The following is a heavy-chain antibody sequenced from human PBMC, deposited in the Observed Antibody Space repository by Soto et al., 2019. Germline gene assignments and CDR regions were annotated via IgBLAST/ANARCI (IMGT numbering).Heavy chain of an antibody. CDR3: ARHGFYGDYASNYFDP. CDR2: IYPGDSDS. Sequence: GSLKISCEGFGYNFATYWIAWVRQMPGKGLEYMGIIYPGDSDSRYSPSFQGQVTFSADKSISTAYMQWSSLKAPDTAMYYCARHGFYGDYASNYFDPWGQGTLVTVSS. CDR1: GYNFATYW. V-gene: IGHV5-51*01. D-gene: IGHD4-17*01. J-gene: IGHJ5*02.